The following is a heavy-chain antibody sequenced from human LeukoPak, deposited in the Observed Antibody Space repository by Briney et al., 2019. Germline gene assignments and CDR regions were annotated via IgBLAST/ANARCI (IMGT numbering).Heavy chain of an antibody. Sequence: PGGSLRLSCAASGFTFSSFSMHWVRQAPGKGLEWVAVISYDGSNKYYADSVKGRFTISRDNSKNTLYLQMNSLRAEDTAVYYCAKDAVAVAGRYYFDYWGQGTLVTVSS. CDR2: ISYDGSNK. CDR3: AKDAVAVAGRYYFDY. V-gene: IGHV3-30*04. J-gene: IGHJ4*02. CDR1: GFTFSSFS. D-gene: IGHD6-19*01.